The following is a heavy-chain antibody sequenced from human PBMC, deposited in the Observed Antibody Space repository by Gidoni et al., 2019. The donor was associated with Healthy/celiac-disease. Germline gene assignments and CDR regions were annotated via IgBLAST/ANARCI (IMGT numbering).Heavy chain of an antibody. Sequence: EVQLLASGGGLVQPGGSLRLSCAAAGFTFSSYAMRWVRQAPGRGLEWGSAISGSGGSTYYADSVKGRFTISRDNSKNTRYLKMNSLRAEDTAVYYCAKDQTDYGDYRLRHPPWYFDLWGRGTLVTVSS. CDR2: ISGSGGST. D-gene: IGHD4-17*01. V-gene: IGHV3-23*01. CDR1: GFTFSSYA. CDR3: AKDQTDYGDYRLRHPPWYFDL. J-gene: IGHJ2*01.